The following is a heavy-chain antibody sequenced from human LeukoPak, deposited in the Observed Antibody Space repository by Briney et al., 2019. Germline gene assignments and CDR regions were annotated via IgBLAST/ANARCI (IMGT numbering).Heavy chain of an antibody. CDR3: ARVTLELDAFDI. J-gene: IGHJ3*02. V-gene: IGHV4-34*01. Sequence: SETLSLTCAVYGGSFSGYYWSWIRQPPGKGLEWIGEINHSGSTNYNPSLKSRVTISVDTSKNQFSLKLSSVTAADTAVYYCARVTLELDAFDIWGQGTMVTVSS. CDR2: INHSGST. CDR1: GGSFSGYY. D-gene: IGHD5-24*01.